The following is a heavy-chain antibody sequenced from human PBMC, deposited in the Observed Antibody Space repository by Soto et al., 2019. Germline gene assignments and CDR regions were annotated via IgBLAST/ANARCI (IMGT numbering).Heavy chain of an antibody. CDR1: GFTFSNAW. J-gene: IGHJ4*02. CDR2: IKSKTDGGTT. CDR3: TTASDRGGGYDFDY. Sequence: GGSLRLSCAASGFTFSNAWMRWVRQAPGKGLEWVGRIKSKTDGGTTDYAAPVKGRFTISRDDSKNTLYLQMNSLKTDNTAVYYCTTASDRGGGYDFDYWGQGTLVTVSS. D-gene: IGHD5-12*01. V-gene: IGHV3-15*01.